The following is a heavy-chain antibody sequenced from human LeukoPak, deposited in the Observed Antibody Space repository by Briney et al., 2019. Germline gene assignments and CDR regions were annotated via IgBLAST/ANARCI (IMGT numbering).Heavy chain of an antibody. CDR1: GGSISSYY. CDR3: AREAYYYGSGLIDI. Sequence: SETLSLTCTVSGGSISSYYWSWIRQPAGEGLEWIGRIYTSGSTNYNPSLKSRVTMSVDTSKNQFSLKLSSVTAADTAVYYCAREAYYYGSGLIDIWGQGTMVTVSS. J-gene: IGHJ3*02. CDR2: IYTSGST. D-gene: IGHD3-10*01. V-gene: IGHV4-4*07.